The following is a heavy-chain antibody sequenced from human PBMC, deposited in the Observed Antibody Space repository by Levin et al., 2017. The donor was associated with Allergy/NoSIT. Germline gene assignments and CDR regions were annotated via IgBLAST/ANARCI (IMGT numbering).Heavy chain of an antibody. J-gene: IGHJ5*02. CDR3: ARDAVSEYYDSRGYNWFDP. D-gene: IGHD3-22*01. CDR2: ISSSGSTI. CDR1: GFTFSDYY. Sequence: PGESLKISCAASGFTFSDYYMSWIRQAPGKGLEWVSYISSSGSTIYYADSVKGRFTISRDNAKNSLYLQMNSLRAEDTAVYYCARDAVSEYYDSRGYNWFDPWGQGTLVTVSS. V-gene: IGHV3-11*01.